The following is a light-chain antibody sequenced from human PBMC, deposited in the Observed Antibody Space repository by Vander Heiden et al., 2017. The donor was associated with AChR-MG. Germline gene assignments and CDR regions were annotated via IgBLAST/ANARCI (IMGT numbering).Light chain of an antibody. CDR3: SSYRGSSTPV. J-gene: IGLJ3*02. CDR1: SNDFGDYNY. CDR2: DVT. V-gene: IGLV2-14*03. Sequence: QSLLTQPASASGSPGQSITISRFGTSNDFGDYNYVTWYQQHPDKAPNLIIYDVTNRPSGGSNRFSGSKSGNTASLTISGLHTGDEADYYCSSYRGSSTPVFGGGTKLTVL.